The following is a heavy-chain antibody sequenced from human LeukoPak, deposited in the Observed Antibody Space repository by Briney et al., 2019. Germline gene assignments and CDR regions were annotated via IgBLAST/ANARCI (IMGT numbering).Heavy chain of an antibody. CDR1: GFTFSSYA. CDR3: ARDRGSPGHYYYYGMDV. CDR2: ISYDGSNK. V-gene: IGHV3-30-3*01. Sequence: PGGSLRLSCAASGFTFSSYAMHWVRQAPGKGLEWVAVISYDGSNKYYADSVKGRFTISRDNSKNTLYLQMNSLRAEDTAVYNCARDRGSPGHYYYYGMDVWGQGTTVTVSS. J-gene: IGHJ6*02. D-gene: IGHD1-1*01.